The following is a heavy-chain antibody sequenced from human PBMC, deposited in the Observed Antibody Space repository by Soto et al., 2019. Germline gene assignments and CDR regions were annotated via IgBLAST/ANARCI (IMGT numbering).Heavy chain of an antibody. V-gene: IGHV2-5*02. J-gene: IGHJ4*02. CDR3: AHRRRGNMAFDY. D-gene: IGHD3-10*01. CDR2: IYWDDDK. Sequence: QITLKESGPTLVKPTQTLTLTCTFSGFSLSTSGVAVGWIRQPPGKALEWLALIYWDDDKRYSPSLKSRLTTTTDTSKNQVVLTMNNMDPVDTATYYCAHRRRGNMAFDYWGQGTLVTVSS. CDR1: GFSLSTSGVA.